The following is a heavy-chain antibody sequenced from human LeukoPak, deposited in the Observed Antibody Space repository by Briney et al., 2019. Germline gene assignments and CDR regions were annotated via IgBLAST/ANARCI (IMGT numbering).Heavy chain of an antibody. D-gene: IGHD5-18*01. CDR1: GYTFTSYY. Sequence: ASVKVSCKASGYTFTSYYMHWVRQAPGQGLEWMGWINPNSGGTNYAQKFQGRVTMTRDTSISTAYMELSRLRSDDTAVYYCARDGLTAMARPFDYWGQGTLVTVSS. CDR2: INPNSGGT. V-gene: IGHV1-2*02. CDR3: ARDGLTAMARPFDY. J-gene: IGHJ4*02.